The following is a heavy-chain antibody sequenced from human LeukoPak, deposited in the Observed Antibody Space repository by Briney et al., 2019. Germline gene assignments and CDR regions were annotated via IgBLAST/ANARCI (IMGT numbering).Heavy chain of an antibody. CDR3: TSRGFRLPLDAFDV. J-gene: IGHJ3*01. CDR1: GGPITSSAYY. V-gene: IGHV4-39*01. D-gene: IGHD4-11*01. CDR2: IYNNGDT. Sequence: AETLSLTCTVSGGPITSSAYYWVWVRQAPGRGLEWLGSIYNNGDTYYNPSFESRVTIAIETSKNQFSLKMTSVTAADAAAYYCTSRGFRLPLDAFDVWGQGTRVAVSS.